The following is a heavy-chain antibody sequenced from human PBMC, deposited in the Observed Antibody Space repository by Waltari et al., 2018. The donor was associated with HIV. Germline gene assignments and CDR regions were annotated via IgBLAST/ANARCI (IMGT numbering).Heavy chain of an antibody. D-gene: IGHD3-22*01. J-gene: IGHJ6*02. CDR3: ARPQHEYYYDSGYGMDV. Sequence: EVQLVQSGAEVKKPGESLKISCKGSGYSFTSYWIGWVRQMPGKGLEWMGIIYPGDSDTRYSPSLQGQVTISADKSISTAYLQWSSLKASDTAMYYCARPQHEYYYDSGYGMDVWSQGTTVTVSS. V-gene: IGHV5-51*03. CDR2: IYPGDSDT. CDR1: GYSFTSYW.